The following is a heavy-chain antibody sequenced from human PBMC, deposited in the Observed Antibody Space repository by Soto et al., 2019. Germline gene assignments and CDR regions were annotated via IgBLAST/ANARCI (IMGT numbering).Heavy chain of an antibody. CDR1: GDSVSSNSAA. V-gene: IGHV6-1*01. CDR3: ARAHLEWLPPYYYYGMDV. Sequence: PSQTLSLTCAISGDSVSSNSAAWNWIRQSPSRGLEWLGRTYYGSKWYNDYAVSVKSRITINPDTSKNQFSLQLNSVTPEDTAVYYCARAHLEWLPPYYYYGMDVWGQGTTVTVSS. CDR2: TYYGSKWYN. J-gene: IGHJ6*02. D-gene: IGHD3-3*01.